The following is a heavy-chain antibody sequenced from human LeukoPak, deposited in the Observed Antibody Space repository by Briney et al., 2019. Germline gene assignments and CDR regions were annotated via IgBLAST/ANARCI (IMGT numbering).Heavy chain of an antibody. V-gene: IGHV3-73*01. J-gene: IGHJ4*02. CDR1: GLTLSDSI. Sequence: GGSLRLSCAASGLTLSDSIIHWARQASGKGLGWVGRIRGKADSYATGYAASVKGRFIVSRDDSRNTAYLQMNSLTTEDTALYYCSRQLSGTGATDYWGQGTLVTVSS. D-gene: IGHD1-1*01. CDR2: IRGKADSYAT. CDR3: SRQLSGTGATDY.